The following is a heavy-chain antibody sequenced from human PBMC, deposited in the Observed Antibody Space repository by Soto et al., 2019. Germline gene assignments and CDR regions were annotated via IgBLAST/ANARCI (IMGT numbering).Heavy chain of an antibody. D-gene: IGHD2-21*01. J-gene: IGHJ5*02. Sequence: SDPLSLTCNASGVIVSRGTYYWSWIRQPPGKGLKWIGYIYYSGSTNYNPSLKSRVTISVDTSKNQFSLKLSSVTAADTAIYYCARHLFADPATSDIDPWGPENLLTISS. CDR3: ARHLFADPATSDIDP. CDR2: IYYSGST. V-gene: IGHV4-61*01. CDR1: GVIVSRGTYY.